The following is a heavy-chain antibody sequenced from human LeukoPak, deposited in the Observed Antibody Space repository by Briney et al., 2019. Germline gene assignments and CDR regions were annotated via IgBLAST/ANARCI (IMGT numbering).Heavy chain of an antibody. D-gene: IGHD2-21*02. CDR3: ARDRGDYGSSDF. J-gene: IGHJ4*02. CDR1: GGSISSYF. CDR2: IHGSGRT. Sequence: SETLSLTCTVSGGSISSYFWSWLRQPAGKGLEWIGRIHGSGRTNHNPSLKSRVAMSVDTSKKQFSLELSSVTAADTAVYYCARDRGDYGSSDFGGQGTLVTVSS. V-gene: IGHV4-4*07.